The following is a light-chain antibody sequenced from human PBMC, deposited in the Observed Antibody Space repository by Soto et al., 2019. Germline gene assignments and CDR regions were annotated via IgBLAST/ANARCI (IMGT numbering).Light chain of an antibody. CDR1: QGVGSN. V-gene: IGKV3-15*01. Sequence: EIVMTQSPATLSVSPGERATLSCRASQGVGSNLAWYQQRPGQAPRLLIYGASTRATDIPARFTGSGSGTEFTLTISSLQSEDFAVYFCQQYNNWPLYTFGQGTKVEI. CDR2: GAS. J-gene: IGKJ2*01. CDR3: QQYNNWPLYT.